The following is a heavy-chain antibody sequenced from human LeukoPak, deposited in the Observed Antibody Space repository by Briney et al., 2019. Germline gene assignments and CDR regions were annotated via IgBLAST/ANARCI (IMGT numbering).Heavy chain of an antibody. Sequence: SETLSLTCTVSGGSISSGSYYWRWIRQPAGKGLEWIGRIYTSGSTNYNPSRKSRITISVDTSKNKFSLKLSSVTAADTAVYYCARVAAAGIWYSGYYYYYYMDVWGKGTTVTISS. CDR1: GGSISSGSYY. D-gene: IGHD6-13*01. J-gene: IGHJ6*03. CDR2: IYTSGST. CDR3: ARVAAAGIWYSGYYYYYYMDV. V-gene: IGHV4-61*02.